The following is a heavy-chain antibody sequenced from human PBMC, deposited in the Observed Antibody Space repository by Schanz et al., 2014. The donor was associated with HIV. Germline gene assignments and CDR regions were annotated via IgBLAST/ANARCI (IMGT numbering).Heavy chain of an antibody. CDR3: ARVPAGSGSNFDS. CDR2: MFYRGTT. D-gene: IGHD3-10*01. J-gene: IGHJ4*02. Sequence: QVQLQQWGAGLLKPSETLSLTCAVYGGSFSGHYWSWIRQLPGEGLEWIGYMFYRGTTYFHPSLKSRVSMSVDTSKNQFSLMLTSVTAADTAIYYCARVPAGSGSNFDSWGQGTLVIVSS. CDR1: GGSFSGHY. V-gene: IGHV4-34*12.